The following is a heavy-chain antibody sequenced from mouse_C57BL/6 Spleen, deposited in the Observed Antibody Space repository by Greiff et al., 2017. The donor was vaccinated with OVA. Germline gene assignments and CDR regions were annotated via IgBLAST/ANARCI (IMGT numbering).Heavy chain of an antibody. CDR2: IYPGGGDT. V-gene: IGHV1-82*01. Sequence: QVQLQQSGPELVKPGASVKISCTASGYAFSSSWMNWVQQRPGKGLEWIGRIYPGGGDTNYNGTFKGRATLTADKSSSTAYLQLSSLTSEDSAVYFCARSDYFDYWGQGTTLTVSS. J-gene: IGHJ2*01. CDR1: GYAFSSSW. CDR3: ARSDYFDY.